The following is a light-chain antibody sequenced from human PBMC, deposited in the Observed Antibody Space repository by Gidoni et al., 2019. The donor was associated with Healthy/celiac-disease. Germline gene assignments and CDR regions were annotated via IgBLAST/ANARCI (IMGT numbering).Light chain of an antibody. CDR2: DAS. CDR3: QQRSNWPLT. Sequence: DIVLTQSPATLSLSPGERATLTCRASQSVSSYLAWYQQKPGQAPRLLIYDASNRATGIPARFSGSGSGTDFTLTISSLEPEDFAVYYCQQRSNWPLTLXXXTRLEIK. CDR1: QSVSSY. J-gene: IGKJ5*01. V-gene: IGKV3-11*01.